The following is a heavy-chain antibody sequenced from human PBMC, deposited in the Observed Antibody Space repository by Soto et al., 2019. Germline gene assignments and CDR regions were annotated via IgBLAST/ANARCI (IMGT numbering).Heavy chain of an antibody. D-gene: IGHD2-15*01. V-gene: IGHV3-23*01. CDR2: ISGSGGST. J-gene: IGHJ6*02. CDR3: AKVSDTGYCSGGSCYSHYYYGMDV. CDR1: GFTFSSYA. Sequence: PGGSLRLSCAASGFTFSSYAMSWVRQAPGKGLEWVSAISGSGGSTYYADSVKGRFTISRDNSKNTLYLQMNSLRAEDTAVYYCAKVSDTGYCSGGSCYSHYYYGMDVWGQGTTVTVSS.